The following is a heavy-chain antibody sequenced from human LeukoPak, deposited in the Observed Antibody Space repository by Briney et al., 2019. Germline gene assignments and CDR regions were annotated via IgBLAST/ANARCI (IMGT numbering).Heavy chain of an antibody. J-gene: IGHJ3*02. Sequence: SETLSLTCTVSGGSISSYYWSWIRQPPGKGLEWIGYIHHSGSTNYSPSLKSRVTISVDTSKNQFSLKLSSVTAADTAVYYCARDVDLGLYSSPMWDIWGQGTMVTVSS. CDR3: ARDVDLGLYSSPMWDI. V-gene: IGHV4-59*12. CDR1: GGSISSYY. CDR2: IHHSGST. D-gene: IGHD3/OR15-3a*01.